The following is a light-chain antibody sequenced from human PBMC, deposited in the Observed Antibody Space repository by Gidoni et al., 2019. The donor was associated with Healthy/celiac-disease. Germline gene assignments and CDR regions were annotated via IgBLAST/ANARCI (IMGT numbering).Light chain of an antibody. CDR3: QQSYSTLFT. Sequence: IQMTQSPSSLSASVGDRVTITCRASQSISSYLNLYQQKPGKAPKLLIYAASSLQSGVPSRFSGSGSGTDFTITISSLQPEDFATYYCQQSYSTLFTFGPGTKVEIK. V-gene: IGKV1-39*01. J-gene: IGKJ3*01. CDR1: QSISSY. CDR2: AAS.